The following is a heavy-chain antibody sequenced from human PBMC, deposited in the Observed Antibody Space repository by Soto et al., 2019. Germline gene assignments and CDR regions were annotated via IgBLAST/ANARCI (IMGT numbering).Heavy chain of an antibody. CDR1: GFTFSSYW. CDR2: IKQDGSEK. V-gene: IGHV3-7*01. D-gene: IGHD1-26*01. CDR3: ARTAREVHFISNAFDI. Sequence: GVSLRLSCAAAGFTFSSYWMNWVRQARGKGLEWVANIKQDGSEKYYVDSVKGRFTISRDNAKNPLYLQMNSLRAEDTALYYCARTAREVHFISNAFDIWGQGTMVTVSS. J-gene: IGHJ3*02.